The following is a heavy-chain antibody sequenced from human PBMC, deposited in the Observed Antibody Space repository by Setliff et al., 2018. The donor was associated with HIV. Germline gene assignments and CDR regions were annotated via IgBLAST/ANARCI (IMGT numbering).Heavy chain of an antibody. CDR2: IYHSGST. J-gene: IGHJ3*02. Sequence: PSETLSLTCTVSGYSISSGYYWGWIRQPPGKGLEWIGSIYHSGSTYYNPSLKSRVTISVDTSKNQFSLKLSSVTAADTAVYYCARSPHNYDILTGYRSRGGAFDIWGQGTMVTVSS. D-gene: IGHD3-9*01. V-gene: IGHV4-38-2*02. CDR3: ARSPHNYDILTGYRSRGGAFDI. CDR1: GYSISSGYY.